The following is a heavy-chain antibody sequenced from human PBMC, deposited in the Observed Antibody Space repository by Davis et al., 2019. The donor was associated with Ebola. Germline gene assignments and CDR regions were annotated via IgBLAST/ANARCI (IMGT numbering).Heavy chain of an antibody. V-gene: IGHV4-59*11. D-gene: IGHD4-17*01. CDR2: IYYSGST. Sequence: SETLSLTCTVSGGSISTHYWSWIRQPPGKGLEWIGYIYYSGSTTYNPSLRSRVTISVDTSKTQFSLKVSSVTAADTAVYYCARADGDYVHFDYWGQVILVTVSS. CDR3: ARADGDYVHFDY. J-gene: IGHJ4*02. CDR1: GGSISTHY.